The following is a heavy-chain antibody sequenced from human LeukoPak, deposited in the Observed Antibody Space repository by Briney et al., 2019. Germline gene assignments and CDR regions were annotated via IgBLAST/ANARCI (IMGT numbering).Heavy chain of an antibody. J-gene: IGHJ4*02. Sequence: ASVKVSCKASGYTFTSYDINWVRQATGQGLEWMGWMNPNSGNTGYAQKFQGRVTMTRNTSISTAYMELSSLRSEDTAVYYCATLMVRGVIPPFDYWGQGTLVTVSS. V-gene: IGHV1-8*02. CDR2: MNPNSGNT. D-gene: IGHD3-10*01. CDR1: GYTFTSYD. CDR3: ATLMVRGVIPPFDY.